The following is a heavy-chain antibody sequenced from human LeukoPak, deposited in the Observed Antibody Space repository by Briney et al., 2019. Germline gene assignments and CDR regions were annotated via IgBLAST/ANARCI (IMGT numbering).Heavy chain of an antibody. CDR2: MNPNSGNT. V-gene: IGHV1-8*01. D-gene: IGHD3-10*01. CDR3: ARRKINYGAFDI. CDR1: GYTFTSCD. Sequence: ASVKVSCKASGYTFTSCDINWVRQATGQGLEWMGWMNPNSGNTGYAQKFQGRVTMTRNTSISTAYMELSSLRSEDTAVYYCARRKINYGAFDIWGQGTMVTVSS. J-gene: IGHJ3*02.